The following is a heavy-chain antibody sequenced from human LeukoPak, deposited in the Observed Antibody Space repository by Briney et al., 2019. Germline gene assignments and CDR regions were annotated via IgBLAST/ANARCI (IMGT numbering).Heavy chain of an antibody. CDR2: ISAYNGNT. CDR1: GYTFTSYG. Sequence: ASVKVSCKASGYTFTSYGISWVRQAPGQGLEWMGWISAYNGNTNYAQKLQGRVTMTTDTSTSTAYMELRSLRSDDTAVYYCAREDRSGYSSGWYYYYMDDWGKGTTVTVSS. D-gene: IGHD6-19*01. CDR3: AREDRSGYSSGWYYYYMDD. J-gene: IGHJ6*03. V-gene: IGHV1-18*01.